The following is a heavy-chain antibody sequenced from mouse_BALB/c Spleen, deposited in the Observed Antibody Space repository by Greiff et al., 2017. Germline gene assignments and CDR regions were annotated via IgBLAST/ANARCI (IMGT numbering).Heavy chain of an antibody. Sequence: EVQLVESGGGLVKLGGSLKLSCAASGFTFSSYYMSWVRQTPEKRLELVAAINSNGGSTYYPDTVKGRFTISRDNAKNTLYLQMSSLKSEDTALYYCARRGSPYWYFDVWGAGTTVTVSS. CDR3: ARRGSPYWYFDV. D-gene: IGHD1-1*01. J-gene: IGHJ1*01. CDR1: GFTFSSYY. CDR2: INSNGGST. V-gene: IGHV5-6-2*01.